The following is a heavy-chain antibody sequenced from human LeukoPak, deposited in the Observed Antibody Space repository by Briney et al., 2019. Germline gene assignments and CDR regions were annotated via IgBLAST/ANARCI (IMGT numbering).Heavy chain of an antibody. CDR1: GGSISSYY. J-gene: IGHJ6*03. V-gene: IGHV4-4*09. Sequence: SETLSLTCTVSGGSISSYYWSWIRQPPGKGLEWIGYIYTSGSTNYNPSLKSRVTISVDTSKNQFSLKLSSVTAADTAVYYCARQRDYYYYYYMDVWGKGTTVTVSS. CDR3: ARQRDYYYYYYMDV. CDR2: IYTSGST.